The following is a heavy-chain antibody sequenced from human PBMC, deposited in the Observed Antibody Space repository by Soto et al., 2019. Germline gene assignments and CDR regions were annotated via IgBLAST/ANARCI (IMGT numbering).Heavy chain of an antibody. V-gene: IGHV1-8*01. D-gene: IGHD4-17*01. CDR1: GYTFTSYD. J-gene: IGHJ5*02. CDR3: ARDLPYGDYPSHWFDP. CDR2: MNPNSGNT. Sequence: QVQLVQSGAEVKKPGASVKVSCKASGYTFTSYDINWVRQATGQGLEWMGWMNPNSGNTGYAQKFQGRVTMTRNTSRSTAYMELSSLRSEDTAVYYCARDLPYGDYPSHWFDPWGQGTLVTVSS.